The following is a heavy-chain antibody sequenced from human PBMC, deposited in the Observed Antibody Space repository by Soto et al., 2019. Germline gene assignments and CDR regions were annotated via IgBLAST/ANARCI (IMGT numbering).Heavy chain of an antibody. CDR2: IHYSGST. Sequence: PSETLSLTCTVSGGSISSSSYYWGWIRQPPGKGLEWIGSIHYSGSTYYNPSLKSRVTVSVATSKNQFSLKLSSVTAADTAVYYCARHPSDFWFDPWGQGTLVTVSS. V-gene: IGHV4-39*01. D-gene: IGHD2-21*02. CDR1: GGSISSSSYY. J-gene: IGHJ5*02. CDR3: ARHPSDFWFDP.